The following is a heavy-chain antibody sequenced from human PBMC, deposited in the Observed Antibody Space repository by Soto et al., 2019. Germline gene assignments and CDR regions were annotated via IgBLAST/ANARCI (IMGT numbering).Heavy chain of an antibody. CDR2: ISAYNGNT. D-gene: IGHD3-3*01. Sequence: TVSCKASGYTFTSYGISWVRQAPGQGLEWMGWISAYNGNTNYAQKLQGRVTMTTDTSTSTAYMELRSLRSDDTAVYYCARQSRITIFGVVIKTHTSNYFDFWCQATLVTVSS. CDR1: GYTFTSYG. CDR3: ARQSRITIFGVVIKTHTSNYFDF. J-gene: IGHJ4*02. V-gene: IGHV1-18*04.